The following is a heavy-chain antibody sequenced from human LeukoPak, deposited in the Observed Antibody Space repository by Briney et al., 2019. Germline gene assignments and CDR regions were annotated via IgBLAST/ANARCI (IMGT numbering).Heavy chain of an antibody. V-gene: IGHV1-46*01. CDR3: ARVGLYYYYGMDV. CDR2: LDPSDGST. CDR1: GYTFTNYY. J-gene: IGHJ6*04. D-gene: IGHD3/OR15-3a*01. Sequence: ASVKVSCKSSGYTFTNYYMHWVRQAPGQGLEWMGKLDPSDGSTNYAQKFQGRVTMTRDTSTSTVYMELSSLRSEDTAVYYCARVGLYYYYGMDVWGKGTTVTVSS.